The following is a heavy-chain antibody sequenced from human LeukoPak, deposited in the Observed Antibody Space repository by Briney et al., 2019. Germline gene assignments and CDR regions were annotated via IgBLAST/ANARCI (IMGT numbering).Heavy chain of an antibody. CDR1: GGTFSNYA. J-gene: IGHJ4*02. Sequence: SVKVSCKASGGTFSNYAINWVRQAPGQGLEWMGGIIPTFGTANYAQKFQGRVTITTDESTSTAYMELSSLKPEDTAVYYCASNPGGNLWLYFDYWGQGTLVTVSS. CDR3: ASNPGGNLWLYFDY. CDR2: IIPTFGTA. V-gene: IGHV1-69*05. D-gene: IGHD4-23*01.